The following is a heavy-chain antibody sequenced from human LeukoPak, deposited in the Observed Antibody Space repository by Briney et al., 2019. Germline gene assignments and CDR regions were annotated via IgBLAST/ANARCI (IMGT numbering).Heavy chain of an antibody. D-gene: IGHD4-17*01. CDR1: GFTFNTYG. V-gene: IGHV3-33*01. CDR3: ARSTTVTTNNWFDP. J-gene: IGHJ5*02. CDR2: IWSDGSYK. Sequence: PGGSLRLSCAVSGFTFNTYGMHWVRQAPGKGLEWVAVIWSDGSYKYYADSVKGRFTISRDNFKNMLYLEMSSLRVEDTAVYYCARSTTVTTNNWFDPWGQGTLVTVSS.